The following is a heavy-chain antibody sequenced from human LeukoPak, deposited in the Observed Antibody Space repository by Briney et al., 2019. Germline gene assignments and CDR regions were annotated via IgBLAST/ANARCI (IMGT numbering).Heavy chain of an antibody. CDR2: INAGNGNT. J-gene: IGHJ6*02. V-gene: IGHV1-3*01. D-gene: IGHD3-10*01. Sequence: ASVKVSCKASGYTFTSYAMHWVRQAPGQRLEWMGWINAGNGNTKYSQKFQGRVTITRDTSASTAYMELSSLRSEDTAVYYCARDQKWFGELIQYYYGMDVWGQGTTVTVSS. CDR1: GYTFTSYA. CDR3: ARDQKWFGELIQYYYGMDV.